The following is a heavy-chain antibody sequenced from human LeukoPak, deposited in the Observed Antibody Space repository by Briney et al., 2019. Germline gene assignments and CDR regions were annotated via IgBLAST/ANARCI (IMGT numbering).Heavy chain of an antibody. CDR2: ISSTSSLI. D-gene: IGHD6-19*01. CDR3: ARYNSGWNDY. V-gene: IGHV3-21*01. J-gene: IGHJ4*02. Sequence: PGRSLRLSCTASGFAFSDYAMSWVRQAPGKGLEWVSSISSTSSLIWYADSLKGRFTISRDNAKNSLYLQMDSLRAEDTAVYYCARYNSGWNDYWGQGTLVTVSS. CDR1: GFAFSDYA.